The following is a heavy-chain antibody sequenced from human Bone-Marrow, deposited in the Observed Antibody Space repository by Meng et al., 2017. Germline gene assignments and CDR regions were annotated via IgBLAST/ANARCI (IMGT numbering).Heavy chain of an antibody. CDR3: ARDEDISAAGKLFGDY. CDR1: GYTFTSYG. J-gene: IGHJ4*02. Sequence: QVLLVQSGAEVKKPGASVKVSCKASGYTFTSYGISWVRQAPGQGLEWMGRIDPKNGDTHYAQKFQGRVTMTGDTSISTAYMDLSGLRSDDTAVYYCARDEDISAAGKLFGDYWGQGTLVTVSS. D-gene: IGHD6-13*01. V-gene: IGHV1-2*06. CDR2: IDPKNGDT.